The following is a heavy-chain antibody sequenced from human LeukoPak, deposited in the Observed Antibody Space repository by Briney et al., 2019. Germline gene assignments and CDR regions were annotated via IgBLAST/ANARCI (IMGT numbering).Heavy chain of an antibody. J-gene: IGHJ4*02. V-gene: IGHV3-7*01. CDR3: ARCHGSGSYMNY. D-gene: IGHD3-10*01. CDR2: IKQDGSEK. CDR1: GFTFSSYW. Sequence: GSLRLSCAASGFTFSSYWMSWVRQAPGKGLEWVANIKQDGSEKYYVDSVKSRFTISRDNAKNSLYLQMNSLRAEDTAVYYCARCHGSGSYMNYWGQGTLVTVSS.